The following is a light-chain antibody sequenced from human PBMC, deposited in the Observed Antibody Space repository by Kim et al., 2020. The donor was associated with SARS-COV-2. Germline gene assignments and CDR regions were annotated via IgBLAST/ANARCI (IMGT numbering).Light chain of an antibody. Sequence: NFMLTQPRSVSESPGKTVIISCTGSGGAIATNYVQWYRQRPGSAPTTVIYEDNLRPSGVPDRFSGSIDSSSNSASLTISGLETEDEADYYCQSYDSTTVVFGGGTQLTVL. V-gene: IGLV6-57*02. CDR2: EDN. CDR1: GGAIATNY. CDR3: QSYDSTTVV. J-gene: IGLJ2*01.